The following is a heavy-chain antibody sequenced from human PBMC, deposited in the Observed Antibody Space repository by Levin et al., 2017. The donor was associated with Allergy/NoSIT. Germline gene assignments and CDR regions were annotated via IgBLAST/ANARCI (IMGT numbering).Heavy chain of an antibody. Sequence: SETLSLTCAVYGGSFSGYYWSWIRQPPGKGLEWIGEINHSGSTNYNPSLKSRVTISVDTSKNQFSLKLSSVTAADTAVYYCARVVVAATSLLDAFDIWGQGTMVTVSS. V-gene: IGHV4-34*01. CDR1: GGSFSGYY. J-gene: IGHJ3*02. CDR3: ARVVVAATSLLDAFDI. CDR2: INHSGST. D-gene: IGHD2-15*01.